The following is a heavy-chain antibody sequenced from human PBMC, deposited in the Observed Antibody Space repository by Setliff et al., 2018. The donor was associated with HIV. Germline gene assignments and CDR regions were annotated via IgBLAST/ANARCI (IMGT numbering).Heavy chain of an antibody. D-gene: IGHD2-21*01. CDR1: GGPISSYY. Sequence: SETLSLTCTVSGGPISSYYWSWIRQPPGKGLEWIGYIYYSGRTNYNPSLKSRVTISVDTSRNQFSLKLSSVTAADTAVYYCARGSRGIVVVIPQPRLFDYWGQGTLVTVS. V-gene: IGHV4-59*08. CDR2: IYYSGRT. J-gene: IGHJ4*02. CDR3: ARGSRGIVVVIPQPRLFDY.